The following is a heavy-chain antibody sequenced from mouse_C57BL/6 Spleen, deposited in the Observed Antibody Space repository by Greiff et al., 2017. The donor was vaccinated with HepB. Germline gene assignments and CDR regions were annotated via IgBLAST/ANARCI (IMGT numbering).Heavy chain of an antibody. J-gene: IGHJ1*03. D-gene: IGHD1-1*01. CDR2: IYPRDGST. CDR1: GYTFTSYD. V-gene: IGHV1-85*01. Sequence: QVQLKQSGPELVKPGASVKLSCKASGYTFTSYDINWVKQRPGQGLEWIGWIYPRDGSTKYNEKFKGKATLTVDTSSSTAYMELHSLTSEDSAVYFCARGGTTVVVDWYFDVWGTGTTVTVSS. CDR3: ARGGTTVVVDWYFDV.